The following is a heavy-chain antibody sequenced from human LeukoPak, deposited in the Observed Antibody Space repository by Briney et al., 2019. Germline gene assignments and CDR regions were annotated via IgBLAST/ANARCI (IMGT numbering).Heavy chain of an antibody. J-gene: IGHJ4*02. CDR1: GFTFSSYA. Sequence: GGSLRLSCAASGFTFSSYAMSWVRQAPGKGLEWVSAISSSGSGTYYADSVKGRFAIFRDSSKNTLYLQMNSLRAEDTAVYYCAKDRSQLWLSYFDYWGQGTLVTVSS. V-gene: IGHV3-23*01. CDR3: AKDRSQLWLSYFDY. CDR2: ISSSGSGT. D-gene: IGHD5-18*01.